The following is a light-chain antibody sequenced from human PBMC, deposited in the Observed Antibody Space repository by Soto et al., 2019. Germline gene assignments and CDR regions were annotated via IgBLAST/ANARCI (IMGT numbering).Light chain of an antibody. CDR1: SGDVGSYNL. CDR2: EDS. CDR3: CSYAGSSTWV. V-gene: IGLV2-23*01. J-gene: IGLJ3*02. Sequence: QSALTQPASVSGSPGRSITISCAGTSGDVGSYNLVSWYQQHPGKAPKLMIYEDSKRPSGVSNRFSGSKSGNTASLTISGLQAEDDAEYYCCSYAGSSTWVFGGGTQLTVL.